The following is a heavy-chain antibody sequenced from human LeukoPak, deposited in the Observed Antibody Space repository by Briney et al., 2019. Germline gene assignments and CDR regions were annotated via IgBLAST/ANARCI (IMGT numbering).Heavy chain of an antibody. V-gene: IGHV3-48*03. CDR2: ISSSVSTI. Sequence: GGSLRLSCAASGFTFSSYEMNWVRQAPGEGLEWVSYISSSVSTIYYADSVKGRFTISRDNAKNSLYLQMNSLRADDTAVYYCAVATIKDYFDYWGQGTLVTVSS. J-gene: IGHJ4*02. CDR1: GFTFSSYE. CDR3: AVATIKDYFDY. D-gene: IGHD5-24*01.